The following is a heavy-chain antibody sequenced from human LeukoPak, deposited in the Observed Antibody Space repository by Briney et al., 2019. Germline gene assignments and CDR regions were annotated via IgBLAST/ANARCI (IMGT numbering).Heavy chain of an antibody. D-gene: IGHD4-17*01. CDR3: ARVIDYGDYPGEGFDY. J-gene: IGHJ4*02. V-gene: IGHV4-59*12. CDR1: GGSLTKYY. Sequence: SETLSLTCTVSGGSLTKYYWSWIRQPPGKGLEWIGFVFYSGTTHYNPSLKSRVTLSVDTSKNQFSLTLTSVTAADTAVYYCARVIDYGDYPGEGFDYWGQGTLVTVSS. CDR2: VFYSGTT.